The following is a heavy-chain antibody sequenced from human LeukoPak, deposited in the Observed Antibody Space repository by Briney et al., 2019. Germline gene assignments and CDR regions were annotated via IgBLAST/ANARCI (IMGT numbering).Heavy chain of an antibody. Sequence: GGSLRLSCAASGFTFSSYAMHWVRQAPGKGLEWVAVISYDGSNKYYADSVKGRFTISRDNSKNTLYLQMNSLRVEDTAVYYCAKEFLGPTTVLDWGQGTLVTVSS. J-gene: IGHJ4*02. CDR3: AKEFLGPTTVLD. CDR1: GFTFSSYA. V-gene: IGHV3-30-3*01. D-gene: IGHD4-17*01. CDR2: ISYDGSNK.